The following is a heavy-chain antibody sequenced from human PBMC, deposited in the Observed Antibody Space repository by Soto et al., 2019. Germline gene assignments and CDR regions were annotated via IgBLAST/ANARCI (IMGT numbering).Heavy chain of an antibody. D-gene: IGHD2-2*01. Sequence: SETLSLTCAVSGGSIDYYYWSWIRQPPGKGLEWIGDVSDSGRTNYNPSLRSRVTISVDTSKNQFSLRLNSVTAADTAVYYCARDCTTWFPYYGIDVWGQGTTVTVSS. CDR3: ARDCTTWFPYYGIDV. CDR1: GGSIDYYY. V-gene: IGHV4-59*01. CDR2: VSDSGRT. J-gene: IGHJ6*02.